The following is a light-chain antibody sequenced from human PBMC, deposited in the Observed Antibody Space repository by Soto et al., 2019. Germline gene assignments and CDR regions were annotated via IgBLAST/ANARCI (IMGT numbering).Light chain of an antibody. CDR2: DAS. V-gene: IGKV1-5*01. Sequence: DIQMTQSPSTLSASIVNRVTITCRATQNINNWIAWYQQKPGKAPKFLIYDASTLISGIPSRFSGSGFGSEFSSTLSSLQPDDFRTEYCPHTRTFGQRAKV. CDR1: QNINNW. CDR3: PHTRT. J-gene: IGKJ1*01.